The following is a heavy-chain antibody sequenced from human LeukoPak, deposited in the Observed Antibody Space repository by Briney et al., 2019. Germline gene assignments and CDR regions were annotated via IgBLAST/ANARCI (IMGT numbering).Heavy chain of an antibody. V-gene: IGHV3-7*01. CDR1: GFTFSSHW. D-gene: IGHD6-13*01. J-gene: IGHJ4*02. Sequence: GGSLRLSCAVSGFTFSSHWMSWVRQAPGKGLEWVAYIKEDGSEKFYVDSVKGRFTVSRDNAKNSLYLEMNSLRAEDTAVYYCARDSRTAPGTMDYWGQGTLVTVSS. CDR2: IKEDGSEK. CDR3: ARDSRTAPGTMDY.